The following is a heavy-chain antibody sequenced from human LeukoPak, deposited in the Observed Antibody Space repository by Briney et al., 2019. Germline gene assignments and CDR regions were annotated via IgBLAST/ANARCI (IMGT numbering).Heavy chain of an antibody. D-gene: IGHD6-19*01. V-gene: IGHV1-8*03. CDR1: GYTFTSYD. Sequence: ASVKVSCKASGYTFTSYDINWVRQATGQGLEWMGWMSPNSGNTGYAQKFQGRVTITRNTSISTAYMELSSLRSEDTAVYYCAGGATKAVAGTFDYWGQGTLVTVSS. J-gene: IGHJ4*02. CDR2: MSPNSGNT. CDR3: AGGATKAVAGTFDY.